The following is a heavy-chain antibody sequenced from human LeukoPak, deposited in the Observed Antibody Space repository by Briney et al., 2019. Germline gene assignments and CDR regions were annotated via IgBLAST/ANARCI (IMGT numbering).Heavy chain of an antibody. J-gene: IGHJ4*02. Sequence: SETLSLTCTVSGGSISSYYWSWIRQPPGKGLEWIGYIYYSGSTNHNPSLKSRVTISVDTSKNQFSLKLSSVTAADTAVYYCARSSGYDPLFDYWGQGTLVTVSS. CDR1: GGSISSYY. D-gene: IGHD5-12*01. CDR2: IYYSGST. V-gene: IGHV4-59*08. CDR3: ARSSGYDPLFDY.